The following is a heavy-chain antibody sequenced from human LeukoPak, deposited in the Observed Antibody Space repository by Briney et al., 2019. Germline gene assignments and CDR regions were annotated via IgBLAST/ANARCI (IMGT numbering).Heavy chain of an antibody. CDR2: IKQDGSEK. CDR1: GFTFRSYW. V-gene: IGHV3-7*01. D-gene: IGHD4-17*01. J-gene: IGHJ3*02. Sequence: GVSLRLFCAASGFTFRSYWMCWVRQAPGKGLEWVANIKQDGSEKYYVDSVKGRFTISRDNAKNSLYLQMNSLRAEDTAVYYCARIYGDYVLFAFDIWGQGTMVTVSS. CDR3: ARIYGDYVLFAFDI.